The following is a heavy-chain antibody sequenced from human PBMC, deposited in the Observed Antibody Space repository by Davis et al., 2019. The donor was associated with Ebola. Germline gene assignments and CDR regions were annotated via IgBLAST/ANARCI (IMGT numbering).Heavy chain of an antibody. CDR3: ASHLGYCSSTSCYFGMDV. J-gene: IGHJ6*02. D-gene: IGHD2-2*01. CDR1: GYTFTSYG. Sequence: ASVQVSCKASGYTFTSYGIICVRQAPGQGLEWMGIINPSGGSTSYAQKFQGRVTMTRDTSTSTVYMELSSLRSEDTAVYYCASHLGYCSSTSCYFGMDVWGQGTTVTVSS. V-gene: IGHV1-46*01. CDR2: INPSGGST.